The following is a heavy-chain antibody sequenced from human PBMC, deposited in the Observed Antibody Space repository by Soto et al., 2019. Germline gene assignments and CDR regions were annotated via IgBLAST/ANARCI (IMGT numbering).Heavy chain of an antibody. CDR2: VYYTGFT. V-gene: IGHV4-39*01. CDR3: PSLPVVVIALGYFDP. Sequence: QLQLQESGPGLVKPSETLSLTCTVSGDSISSSYYWGWVRQPPGKGLECIGAVYYTGFTCYNPSLKSRLTLALDTPKNRFSLRLSSVAAADTAIYYCPSLPVVVIALGYFDPWGPGTWSPSPQ. J-gene: IGHJ5*02. D-gene: IGHD2-21*01. CDR1: GDSISSSYY.